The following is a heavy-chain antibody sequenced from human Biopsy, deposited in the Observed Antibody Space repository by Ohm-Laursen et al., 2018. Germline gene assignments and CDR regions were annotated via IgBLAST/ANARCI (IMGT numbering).Heavy chain of an antibody. CDR3: ARDPLNGHKHFDY. V-gene: IGHV1-2*02. CDR1: SYTFTDYN. Sequence: GASVKVSCKASSYTFTDYNIHWMRQAPGQGLEWLGYINCKTGATNYAQKFQGTVTMTRDTSISTAYLALGSLRSADTAIYHCARDPLNGHKHFDYWGQGSLVTVPS. D-gene: IGHD2-8*01. J-gene: IGHJ4*02. CDR2: INCKTGAT.